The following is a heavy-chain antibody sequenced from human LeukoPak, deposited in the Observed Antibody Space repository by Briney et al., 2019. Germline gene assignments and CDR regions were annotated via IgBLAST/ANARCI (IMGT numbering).Heavy chain of an antibody. J-gene: IGHJ6*03. CDR3: AKYSSGWYQNYYYYMDV. Sequence: GGSLRLSCAASGFTFSSYAMSWVRQPPGKGLEWVSAISSSGGSTYYADSVNGRFTISRDNSKNTLYLQMNSLRAEDTAVYYCAKYSSGWYQNYYYYMDVWGKGTTVTVSS. D-gene: IGHD6-19*01. CDR1: GFTFSSYA. CDR2: ISSSGGST. V-gene: IGHV3-23*01.